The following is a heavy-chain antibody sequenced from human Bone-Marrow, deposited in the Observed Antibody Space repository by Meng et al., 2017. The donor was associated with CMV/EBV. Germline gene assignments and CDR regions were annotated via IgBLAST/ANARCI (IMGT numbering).Heavy chain of an antibody. V-gene: IGHV3-7*01. D-gene: IGHD1-26*01. CDR1: GFTFTNYW. CDR2: IKQDGSEK. J-gene: IGHJ4*02. Sequence: GGSLRLSCAASGFTFTNYWMTWVRQAPGKGLGWVANIKQDGSEKYYVDSVKGRFTISRDNAKNSLYLQMNSLRAEDTAVYYCASGSYFDYWGQGTLVTVSS. CDR3: ASGSYFDY.